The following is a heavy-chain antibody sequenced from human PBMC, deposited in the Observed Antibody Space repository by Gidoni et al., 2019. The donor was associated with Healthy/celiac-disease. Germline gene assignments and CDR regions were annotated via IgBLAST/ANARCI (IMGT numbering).Heavy chain of an antibody. Sequence: EVQLLESGGGLVQPGGSLRLSCAASGLTFSSYAMRWVRQAPGKGLEWVSAISGSGGSTYYADSVKGRFTISRDNSKNTLYLQMNSLRAEDTAVYYCAKQPVAGTYHHWGQGTLVTVSS. CDR1: GLTFSSYA. J-gene: IGHJ5*02. CDR3: AKQPVAGTYHH. D-gene: IGHD6-19*01. CDR2: ISGSGGST. V-gene: IGHV3-23*01.